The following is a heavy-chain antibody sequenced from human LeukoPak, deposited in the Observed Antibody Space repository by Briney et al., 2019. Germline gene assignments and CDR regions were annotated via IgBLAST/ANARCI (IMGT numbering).Heavy chain of an antibody. CDR2: IYYSGST. V-gene: IGHV4-61*05. CDR1: GGSISSSTYF. J-gene: IGHJ3*02. D-gene: IGHD3-9*01. Sequence: SETLSLTCTVSGGSISSSTYFWGWIRQPPGKGLEWIGYIYYSGSTNYNPSLKSRVTISVDTSKNQFSLKLSSVTAADTAVYYCASKTYYDILTGYQPADAFDIWGQGTMVTVSS. CDR3: ASKTYYDILTGYQPADAFDI.